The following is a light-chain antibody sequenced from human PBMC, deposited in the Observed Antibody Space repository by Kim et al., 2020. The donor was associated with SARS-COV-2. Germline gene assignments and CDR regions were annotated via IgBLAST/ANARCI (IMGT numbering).Light chain of an antibody. J-gene: IGKJ1*01. CDR2: SSS. V-gene: IGKV3-20*01. CDR3: QQSGSSPWT. CDR1: QSVSSIY. Sequence: SPGERAPLSSRASQSVSSIYLAWYQQRPGQAPRLLVYSSSSRATGIPDRFSGSGSGTDFTLTISRLEPEDFAVYYCQQSGSSPWTLGQGTKVDIK.